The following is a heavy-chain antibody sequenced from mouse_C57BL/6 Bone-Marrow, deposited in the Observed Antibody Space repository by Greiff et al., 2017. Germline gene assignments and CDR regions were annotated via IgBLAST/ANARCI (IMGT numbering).Heavy chain of an antibody. V-gene: IGHV7-1*01. CDR3: ARDDPYLYAMDY. CDR1: GFTFSDFY. J-gene: IGHJ4*01. Sequence: EVHLVESGGGLVQSGRSLRLSCATSGFTFSDFYMEWVPQAPGKGLEWIAASRNKANDYTTEYSASVKGRFIVSRDTSQSILYLQMNALRAEDTAIYYCARDDPYLYAMDYWGQGTSVTVSS. D-gene: IGHD5-1*01. CDR2: SRNKANDYTT.